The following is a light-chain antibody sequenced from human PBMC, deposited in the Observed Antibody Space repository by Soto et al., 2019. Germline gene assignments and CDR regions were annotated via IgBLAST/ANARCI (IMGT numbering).Light chain of an antibody. Sequence: DIRQTQSPSALSASLGDRVTITCRASQSISSYLNWYQQKPGKVPKLLIYAASSLQSGVPSRFSGSGSGTDFTLTISSLQPEDFATYYCQQYYSYHRTFGQGTKVDI. J-gene: IGKJ1*01. V-gene: IGKV1-39*01. CDR2: AAS. CDR1: QSISSY. CDR3: QQYYSYHRT.